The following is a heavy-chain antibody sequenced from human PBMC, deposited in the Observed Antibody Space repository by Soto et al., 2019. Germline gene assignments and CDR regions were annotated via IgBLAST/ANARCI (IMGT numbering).Heavy chain of an antibody. J-gene: IGHJ6*02. V-gene: IGHV3-23*01. CDR2: ITGSGENT. CDR3: AKVSLGATTITDFYYYGMDV. Sequence: GGSLRLACAASGFTFYNYAMNLVRQAPGKGLEWVSGITGSGENTYYADSVKGRFTISRDNSKNTLYVQLNSLRVEDTAIYYCAKVSLGATTITDFYYYGMDVWGQGTMVTVSS. CDR1: GFTFYNYA. D-gene: IGHD1-26*01.